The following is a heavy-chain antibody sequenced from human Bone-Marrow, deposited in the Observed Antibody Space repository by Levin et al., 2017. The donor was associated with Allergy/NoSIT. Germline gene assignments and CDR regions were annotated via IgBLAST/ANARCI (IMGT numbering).Heavy chain of an antibody. CDR2: IWYDGSNK. CDR3: ARAGAVAAPYYYGMDV. V-gene: IGHV3-33*01. CDR1: GFTFSSYG. Sequence: GGSLRLSCAASGFTFSSYGMHWVRQAPGKGLEWVAVIWYDGSNKYYADSVKGRFTISRDNSKNTLYLQMNSLRAEDTAVYYCARAGAVAAPYYYGMDVWGQGTTVTVSS. J-gene: IGHJ6*02. D-gene: IGHD6-13*01.